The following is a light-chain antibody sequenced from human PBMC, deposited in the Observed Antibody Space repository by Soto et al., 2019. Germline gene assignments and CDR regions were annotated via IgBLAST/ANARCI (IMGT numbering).Light chain of an antibody. J-gene: IGLJ2*01. V-gene: IGLV1-40*01. CDR3: QSYDRSLSVVV. CDR1: NSDIGSSSD. Sequence: QSVLTQPPSVSGAPGQRVTLSCAGSNSDIGSSSDVHWYQQVPGTAPRLLISGYNNRPSGVPNRFSASKSGTSASLAITGLQAEDEADYYCQSYDRSLSVVVFGGGTKLTVL. CDR2: GYN.